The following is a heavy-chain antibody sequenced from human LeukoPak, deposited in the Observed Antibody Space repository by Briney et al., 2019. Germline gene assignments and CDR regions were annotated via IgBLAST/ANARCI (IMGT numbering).Heavy chain of an antibody. V-gene: IGHV4-38-2*01. CDR1: GYSIRSGDY. CDR2: IYHSGST. CDR3: ASLGKAYCSGGSCYLFDY. D-gene: IGHD2-15*01. J-gene: IGHJ4*02. Sequence: PSETLSLTCAVSGYSIRSGDYWGWIRQSPGKGLEWIGSIYHSGSTYYDPSLKSRVTISVDTSKNQFSLKLSSVTAADTAVYYCASLGKAYCSGGSCYLFDYWGQGTLVTVSS.